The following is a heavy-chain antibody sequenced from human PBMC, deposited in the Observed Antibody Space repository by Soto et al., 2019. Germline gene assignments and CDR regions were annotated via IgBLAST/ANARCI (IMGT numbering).Heavy chain of an antibody. Sequence: GGSLRLSCAASGFTFDDYAMHWVRQAPGKGLEWVSGISWNSGSIGYADSVKGRFTISRDNAKNSLYLQMNSLRAEDTALYYCAKDTSGYSGYETDDAFDIWGQGTMVTVSS. CDR1: GFTFDDYA. D-gene: IGHD5-12*01. J-gene: IGHJ3*02. CDR2: ISWNSGSI. CDR3: AKDTSGYSGYETDDAFDI. V-gene: IGHV3-9*01.